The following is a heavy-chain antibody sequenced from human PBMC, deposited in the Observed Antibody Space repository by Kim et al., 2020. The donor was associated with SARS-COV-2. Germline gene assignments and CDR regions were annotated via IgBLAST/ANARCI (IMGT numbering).Heavy chain of an antibody. D-gene: IGHD1-26*01. CDR2: TYYRSKWYN. J-gene: IGHJ6*02. CDR1: GDSVSSNTAA. Sequence: SQTLSLTCAISGDSVSSNTAAWNWIRQSPSRGLEWLGRTYYRSKWYNDYAVSVKSRITINPDTSKNQFSLQLNSVTPEDTAVYYCAGGLLGATTRSRDMDVWGQGTTVTVSS. V-gene: IGHV6-1*01. CDR3: AGGLLGATTRSRDMDV.